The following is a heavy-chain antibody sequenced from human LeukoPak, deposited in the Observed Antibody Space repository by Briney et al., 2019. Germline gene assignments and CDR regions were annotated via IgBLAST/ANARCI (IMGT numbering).Heavy chain of an antibody. D-gene: IGHD6-19*01. CDR1: GGSISSCGYY. V-gene: IGHV4-31*03. CDR3: ARSWQSSSGWLPVGIDY. J-gene: IGHJ4*02. Sequence: TSETLSLTCTVSGGSISSCGYYWSWIRQHPGKGLEWIGYIYYSGSTYYNPSLKSRVTISVDTSKNQFSLKLSSVTAADTAVYYCARSWQSSSGWLPVGIDYWGQGTLVTVSS. CDR2: IYYSGST.